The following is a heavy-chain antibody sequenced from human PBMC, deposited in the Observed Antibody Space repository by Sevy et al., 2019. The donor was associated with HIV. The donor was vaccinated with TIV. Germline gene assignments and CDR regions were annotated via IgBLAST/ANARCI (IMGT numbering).Heavy chain of an antibody. D-gene: IGHD2-15*01. CDR3: AVSKGDCSGGSCYTGDAFDI. CDR1: GYSFTSYW. J-gene: IGHJ3*02. CDR2: IYPGDSDT. Sequence: GESLKISCKGSGYSFTSYWIGWVRQMPGKGLEWMGIIYPGDSDTRYSPSFQGQVTISADKSISTAYLQWSSLKASDTAMYYCAVSKGDCSGGSCYTGDAFDIRGQGTMVTVSS. V-gene: IGHV5-51*01.